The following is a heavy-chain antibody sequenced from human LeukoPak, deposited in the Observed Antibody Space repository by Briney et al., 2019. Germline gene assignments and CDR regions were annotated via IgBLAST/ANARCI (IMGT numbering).Heavy chain of an antibody. D-gene: IGHD1-26*01. CDR1: GYTLTEFS. V-gene: IGHV1-24*01. J-gene: IGHJ4*02. CDR2: FNPEDGET. Sequence: ASVKVSCKVSGYTLTEFSMHWVRQAPGKGLEWMGGFNPEDGETMYAQNFQGRVTMTEDTSTDTAYMELSSLRSEDTAVYYCATQRPPVGATTGFDYWGQGTLVTVSS. CDR3: ATQRPPVGATTGFDY.